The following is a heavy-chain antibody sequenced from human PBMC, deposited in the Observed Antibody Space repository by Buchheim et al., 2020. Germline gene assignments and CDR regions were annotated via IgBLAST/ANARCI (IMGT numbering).Heavy chain of an antibody. CDR2: MNPNSGNT. D-gene: IGHD6-13*01. J-gene: IGHJ6*02. CDR1: GCTFTSYD. CDR3: ARGGIAAAVSDYYYYGMDV. V-gene: IGHV1-8*01. Sequence: QVQLVQSGAEVKKPGASVKVSCKASGCTFTSYDINWVRQATGQGLEWMGWMNPNSGNTGYAQKFQGRGTMTRNTSISKAYMELSSLRSEDTAVYYCARGGIAAAVSDYYYYGMDVWGQGTT.